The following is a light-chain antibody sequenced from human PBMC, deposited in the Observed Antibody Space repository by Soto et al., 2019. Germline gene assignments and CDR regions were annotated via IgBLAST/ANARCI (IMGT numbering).Light chain of an antibody. CDR2: QDT. J-gene: IGLJ2*01. CDR1: KLGEKY. V-gene: IGLV3-1*01. CDR3: QAWDTTTAGV. Sequence: SYELTQPPSVSVSPGQTASFTCSGDKLGEKYASWYQQKPGQSPVLVIYQDTKRPSGIPERFSGSNSGNTATLTISGTQAMDEADYYCQAWDTTTAGVFGGGTKVTVL.